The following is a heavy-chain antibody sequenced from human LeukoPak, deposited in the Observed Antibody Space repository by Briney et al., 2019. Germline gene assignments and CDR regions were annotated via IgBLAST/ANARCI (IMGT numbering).Heavy chain of an antibody. CDR3: ARDILTGYYDY. CDR1: GFTFSRYW. D-gene: IGHD3-9*01. J-gene: IGHJ4*02. CDR2: IKQDGSEK. V-gene: IGHV3-7*01. Sequence: PGGSLRLSCAPSGFTFSRYWMSWVRQAPGKGLEWVANIKQDGSEKYYVDSVKGRFTISRDNAKNSLYLQMNSLRAEDTAVYYCARDILTGYYDYWGQGTLVTVSS.